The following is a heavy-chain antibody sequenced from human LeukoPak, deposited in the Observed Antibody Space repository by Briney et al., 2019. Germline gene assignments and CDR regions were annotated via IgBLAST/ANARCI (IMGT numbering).Heavy chain of an antibody. D-gene: IGHD6-13*01. J-gene: IGHJ4*02. CDR2: ISAYNGNT. Sequence: GASVKVSCKASGYTFTSYDINWVRQAPGQGLEWMGWISAYNGNTNYAQKLQGRVTMTTDTSTSTAYMELRSLRSDDTAVYYCARAPVGSSRAAKPHYFDYWGQGTLVTVSS. V-gene: IGHV1-18*01. CDR3: ARAPVGSSRAAKPHYFDY. CDR1: GYTFTSYD.